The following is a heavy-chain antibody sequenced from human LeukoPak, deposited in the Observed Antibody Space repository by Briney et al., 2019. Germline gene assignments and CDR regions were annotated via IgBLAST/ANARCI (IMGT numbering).Heavy chain of an antibody. CDR2: IYTSGST. Sequence: PSETLSLTCTVSGASISSGSHYWSWIRQPAGKGLEWIGRIYTSGSTNYNPSLKSRVTISVDTSNNQLSLRLSSVTAADTAVYYCARGAVTTEYFDYWGQGTLVTVSS. CDR3: ARGAVTTEYFDY. J-gene: IGHJ4*02. D-gene: IGHD4-17*01. V-gene: IGHV4-61*02. CDR1: GASISSGSHY.